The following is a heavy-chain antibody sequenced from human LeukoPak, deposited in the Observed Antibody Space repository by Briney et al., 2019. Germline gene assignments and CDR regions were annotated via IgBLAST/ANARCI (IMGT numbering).Heavy chain of an antibody. CDR2: INPSGGST. CDR1: GYTFTSYY. Sequence: ASVKVSCKASGYTFTSYYMHWVRQAPGQGLEWMGIINPSGGSTSYAQKFQGRVTMTRDTSTSTVYMELSSLRSEDTAVYYCARDHLDTAMVYYHYYGMDVWGQGTTVTVSS. V-gene: IGHV1-46*01. CDR3: ARDHLDTAMVYYHYYGMDV. D-gene: IGHD5-18*01. J-gene: IGHJ6*02.